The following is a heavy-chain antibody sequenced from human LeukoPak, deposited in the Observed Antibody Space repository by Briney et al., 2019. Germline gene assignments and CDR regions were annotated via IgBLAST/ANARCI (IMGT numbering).Heavy chain of an antibody. V-gene: IGHV4-4*02. CDR2: IYHSGST. CDR1: GGSISSSNW. Sequence: KTSETLSLTCAVSGGSISSSNWWSWVRQPPGKGLEWIGEIYHSGSTNYNPSLKSRVTISVDKSKNQFSLKLSSVTAADTAVYYCASTSNYVYYYYYMDVWGKGTTVTVSS. CDR3: ASTSNYVYYYYYMDV. J-gene: IGHJ6*03. D-gene: IGHD4-11*01.